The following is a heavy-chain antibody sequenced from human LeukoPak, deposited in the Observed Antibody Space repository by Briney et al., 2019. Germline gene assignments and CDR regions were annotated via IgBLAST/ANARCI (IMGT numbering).Heavy chain of an antibody. J-gene: IGHJ4*02. CDR1: GGTFSSYA. CDR3: ASSGISRRAAFDY. V-gene: IGHV1-69*05. CDR2: IIPIFGTA. Sequence: ASVKVSCKASGGTFSSYAISWVRQAPGQGLEWMGGIIPIFGTANYAQKFQGRVTITTDESTSTAYMELSSLRSEDTAVYYCASSGISRRAAFDYWGQGTLVTVSS. D-gene: IGHD6-13*01.